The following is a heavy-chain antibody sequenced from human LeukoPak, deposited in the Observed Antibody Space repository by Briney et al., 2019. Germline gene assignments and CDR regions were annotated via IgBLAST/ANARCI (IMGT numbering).Heavy chain of an antibody. Sequence: SETLSLTCTVSGGSISSYYWSWIRQPAGKGLEWIGRIYTSGSTNYNPSLKSRVTISVDTSKNQFSLKLSSVTAADTAVYYCARSYSSSWYKGFDYWGQGTLVTVSS. V-gene: IGHV4-4*07. CDR2: IYTSGST. D-gene: IGHD6-13*01. CDR1: GGSISSYY. CDR3: ARSYSSSWYKGFDY. J-gene: IGHJ4*02.